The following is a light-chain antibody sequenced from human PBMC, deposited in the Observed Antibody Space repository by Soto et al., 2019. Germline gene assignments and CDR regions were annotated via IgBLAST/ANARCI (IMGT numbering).Light chain of an antibody. V-gene: IGLV2-14*03. J-gene: IGLJ1*01. CDR1: SSDIGSYDH. CDR2: AVS. Sequence: QSVLTQPASVSGSPGQSITISCRGTSSDIGSYDHVAWYQQFPGKSPKLIIYAVSDRPSGVSDRFSGSKSGISASLTISGLQTEDEADYYCISYTTSRTLVFGPGTKVTVL. CDR3: ISYTTSRTLV.